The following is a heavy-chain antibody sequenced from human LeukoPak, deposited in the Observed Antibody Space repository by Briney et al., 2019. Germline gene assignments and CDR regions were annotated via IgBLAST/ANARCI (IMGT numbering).Heavy chain of an antibody. Sequence: PSETLSLTCTVSGYSISSGYYWGWIRQPPGKGLEWIGSIYHSGSTYYNPSLKSRVTISVDTSKNQFSLKLSSVTAADTAVYYCARAVVITKGAGWFDPWGQGTLVTVSS. J-gene: IGHJ5*02. V-gene: IGHV4-38-2*02. CDR2: IYHSGST. D-gene: IGHD3-22*01. CDR3: ARAVVITKGAGWFDP. CDR1: GYSISSGYY.